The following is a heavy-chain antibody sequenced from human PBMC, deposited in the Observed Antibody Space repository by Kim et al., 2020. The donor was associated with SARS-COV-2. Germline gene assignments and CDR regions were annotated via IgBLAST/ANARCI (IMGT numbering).Heavy chain of an antibody. CDR3: AKANVIILLGVLFGMVV. Sequence: GGSLRLSCAASGFTFNNYAMHWVRQAPGKGLEWVSGITWNGGTIYYADSVKGRFTISRDNAKNSLYLQMNSLRTEDTALYYCAKANVIILLGVLFGMVV. CDR1: GFTFNNYA. J-gene: IGHJ6*01. CDR2: ITWNGGTI. D-gene: IGHD3-9*01. V-gene: IGHV3-9*01.